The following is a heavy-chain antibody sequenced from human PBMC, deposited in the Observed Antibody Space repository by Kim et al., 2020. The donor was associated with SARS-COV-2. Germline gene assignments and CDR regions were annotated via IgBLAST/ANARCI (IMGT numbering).Heavy chain of an antibody. CDR1: GGSFSGYY. D-gene: IGHD5-18*01. CDR2: INHSGST. V-gene: IGHV4-34*01. J-gene: IGHJ4*02. CDR3: ARASNTAMVY. Sequence: SETLSLTCAVYGGSFSGYYWSWIRQPPGKGLEWIGEINHSGSTNYNPSLKSRVTISVDTSKNQFSLKLSSVTAADTAVYYCARASNTAMVYWGQGTLVTVSS.